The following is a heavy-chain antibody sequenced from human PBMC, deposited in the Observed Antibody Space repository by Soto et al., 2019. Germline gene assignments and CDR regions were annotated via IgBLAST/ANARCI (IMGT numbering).Heavy chain of an antibody. CDR1: GFTFSSYS. CDR2: ISSSSSYI. J-gene: IGHJ3*02. CDR3: ARGGCYKPGLDAFDI. V-gene: IGHV3-21*01. Sequence: EVQLVESGGGLVKPGGSLRLSCAASGFTFSSYSMNWVRQAPGKGLEWVSSISSSSSYIYYADSVKGRFTISRDNAKKSLYLQMNSLRAEDTAVYYCARGGCYKPGLDAFDIWGQGTMVTVSS. D-gene: IGHD6-19*01.